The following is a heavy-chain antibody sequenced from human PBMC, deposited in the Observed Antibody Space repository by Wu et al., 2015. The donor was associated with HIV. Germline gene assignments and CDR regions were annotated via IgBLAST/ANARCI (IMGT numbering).Heavy chain of an antibody. CDR3: ARDLRRSTAFDM. V-gene: IGHV1-2*02. Sequence: QVQLVQSGVEVKKPGASVKVSCKASGYTFTGYYLHWVRQAPGQGLEWMGWINAKSGGTNYAQKFQGRVNMTRDTSNSTAYMELTTLRPDDTAVYYCARDLRRSTAFDMWGQGTMVTVSS. J-gene: IGHJ3*02. CDR1: GYTFTGYY. CDR2: INAKSGGT.